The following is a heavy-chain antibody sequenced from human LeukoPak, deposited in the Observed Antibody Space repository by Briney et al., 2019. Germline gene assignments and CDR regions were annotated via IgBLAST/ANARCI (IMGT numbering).Heavy chain of an antibody. Sequence: SETLSLTCTVSGGSISSYYWSWIGQPPGKGLEWIGYIYYSGSTNYTPSLKSRVTISVHTSKNQFSLKLSSVTAADTAVYYCARGYRYGFPYYFDYWGQGTLVTVSS. D-gene: IGHD5-18*01. CDR3: ARGYRYGFPYYFDY. V-gene: IGHV4-59*01. CDR1: GGSISSYY. CDR2: IYYSGST. J-gene: IGHJ4*02.